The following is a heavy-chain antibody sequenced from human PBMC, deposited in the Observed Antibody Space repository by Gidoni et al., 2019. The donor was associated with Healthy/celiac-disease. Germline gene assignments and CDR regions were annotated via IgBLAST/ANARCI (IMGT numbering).Heavy chain of an antibody. J-gene: IGHJ4*02. CDR1: GGTFSSSA. CDR2: IIPILGIA. V-gene: IGHV1-69*04. D-gene: IGHD4-17*01. CDR3: ARAACPLRKGYGVGRFAY. Sequence: QVQLVQSGAAVKKPGSSVKVSCKTSGGTFSSSAISWVRQAPGQGLEWMGRIIPILGIANYAQKFQGRVTITAEKSTSTAYMELSSLRSEDTAVYYCARAACPLRKGYGVGRFAYWGQGTLVTVSS.